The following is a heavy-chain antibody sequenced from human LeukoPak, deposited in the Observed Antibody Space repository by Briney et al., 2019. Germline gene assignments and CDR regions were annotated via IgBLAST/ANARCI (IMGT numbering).Heavy chain of an antibody. Sequence: GGPLRLSCSASGFTFSRYAMHWVRQAPGKGLEYVSAISSNGGSTYYADSVKGRFTISRDNSRNTLHLQMSSLRVEDTAVYYCVKDSSPGSYFHYWGQGTLVTVSS. CDR3: VKDSSPGSYFHY. CDR2: ISSNGGST. CDR1: GFTFSRYA. D-gene: IGHD3-10*01. J-gene: IGHJ4*02. V-gene: IGHV3-64D*06.